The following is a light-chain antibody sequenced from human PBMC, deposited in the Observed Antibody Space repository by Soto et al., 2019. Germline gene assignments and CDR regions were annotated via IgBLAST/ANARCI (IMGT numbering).Light chain of an antibody. CDR2: EDT. CDR3: QSYDINDHEV. V-gene: IGLV6-57*04. J-gene: IGLJ3*02. CDR1: SGNIANNF. Sequence: NFMLTQPHSVSESPGRTVTISCTRNSGNIANNFVQWYQLRPGSAPSTVIFEDTRRPSGVPGRFSGSIDSSSNSASLTISGLRAEDEADYYCQSYDINDHEVFGVGTKLTVL.